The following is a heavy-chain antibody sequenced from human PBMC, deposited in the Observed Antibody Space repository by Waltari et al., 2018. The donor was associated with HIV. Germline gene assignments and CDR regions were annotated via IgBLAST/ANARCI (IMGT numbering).Heavy chain of an antibody. V-gene: IGHV3-7*01. D-gene: IGHD3-3*01. CDR3: ARADYDFWSGSVYYYYGMDV. CDR1: GFTFSSYW. CDR2: IKQEGSEK. J-gene: IGHJ6*02. Sequence: EVQLVESGGGLVQPGGSLRLSCAASGFTFSSYWMSWVRPAPGKGLEWVANIKQEGSEKYYVDSVKGRFTISRDNAKNSLYLQMNSLRAEDTAVYYCARADYDFWSGSVYYYYGMDVWGQGTTVTVSS.